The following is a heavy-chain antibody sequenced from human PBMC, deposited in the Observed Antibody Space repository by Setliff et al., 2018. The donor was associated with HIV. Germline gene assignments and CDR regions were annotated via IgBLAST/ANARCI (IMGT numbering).Heavy chain of an antibody. V-gene: IGHV3-23*01. Sequence: PGGSLRLSCAASGFTFSNYAMSWVRQAPGEGLEWVSAILSTGDRTYHADSVRSRFTISRDNSKNSLYLQMTSLRAEDTAVYYCAKTYYYDSSGYYYFDSWGQGTLVTVSS. J-gene: IGHJ4*02. CDR3: AKTYYYDSSGYYYFDS. CDR1: GFTFSNYA. CDR2: ILSTGDRT. D-gene: IGHD3-22*01.